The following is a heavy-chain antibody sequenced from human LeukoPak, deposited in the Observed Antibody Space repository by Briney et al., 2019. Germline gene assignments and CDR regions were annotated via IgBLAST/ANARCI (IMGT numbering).Heavy chain of an antibody. CDR3: ARGVAMAPYYYYYMDV. V-gene: IGHV1-8*01. CDR1: GYTFTSYD. D-gene: IGHD2-2*01. J-gene: IGHJ6*03. Sequence: GASVKVSCKASGYTFTSYDINWVRQATGQGLEWMGWMNPNSGNTGYAQKFQGRVTMTRNTSISTAYIELSSLRSEDTAVYYCARGVAMAPYYYYYMDVWGKGTTVTVSS. CDR2: MNPNSGNT.